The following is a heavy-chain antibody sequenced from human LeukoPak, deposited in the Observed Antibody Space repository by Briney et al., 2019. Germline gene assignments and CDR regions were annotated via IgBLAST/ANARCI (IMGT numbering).Heavy chain of an antibody. Sequence: GGSLRLSCDASGFTFSYYYMTWIRQAPGKGLEWISYITSSGTSTYYPVSVRGRFTISRDNARNSVYLQMKYLRADDTAVYYCARDVGATTSATFDLWGQGTMVTVSS. CDR3: ARDVGATTSATFDL. J-gene: IGHJ3*01. D-gene: IGHD1-26*01. CDR1: GFTFSYYY. CDR2: ITSSGTST. V-gene: IGHV3-11*01.